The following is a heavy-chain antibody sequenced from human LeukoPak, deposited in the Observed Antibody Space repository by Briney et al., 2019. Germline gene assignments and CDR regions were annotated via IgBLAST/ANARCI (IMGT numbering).Heavy chain of an antibody. CDR1: GGSISSYY. V-gene: IGHV4-59*01. D-gene: IGHD1-26*01. CDR3: ARVGSGSYYSGPDY. Sequence: SETLSLTCTVSGGSISSYYWSWIRQPPGKGLEWIGYIYYSGTTNCNPSLKSRVAISVDTSKNQFSLKLSSVTAADTAVYYCARVGSGSYYSGPDYWGQGTLVTVSS. CDR2: IYYSGTT. J-gene: IGHJ4*02.